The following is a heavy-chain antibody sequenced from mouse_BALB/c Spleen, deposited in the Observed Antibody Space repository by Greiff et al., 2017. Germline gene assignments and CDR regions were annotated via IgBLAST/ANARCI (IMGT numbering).Heavy chain of an antibody. CDR2: ITPSNGRT. J-gene: IGHJ4*01. CDR3: ARYELRRGAMDD. V-gene: IGHV1S81*02. D-gene: IGHD1-1*01. Sequence: QVQLKQPGAELVKPGASVKLSCKASGYTFTSYWMHWVKPRPGQGLEWIGEITPSNGRTNYNEKFKSKATLTVDKSSSTAYMQLKSLTSEDSAVYYCARYELRRGAMDDGGQGTSVTVSS. CDR1: GYTFTSYW.